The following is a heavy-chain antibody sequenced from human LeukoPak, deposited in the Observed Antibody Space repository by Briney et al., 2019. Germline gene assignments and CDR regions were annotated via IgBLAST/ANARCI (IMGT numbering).Heavy chain of an antibody. Sequence: GGSLRLSCAASGFTFSSYAMSWVRQAPGKGLGWVSAISGSGGSTYYADSVKGRFTISRDNSKNTLYLQMNSLRAEDTAVYYCAKVKWELLTLFDYWGQGTLVTVSS. J-gene: IGHJ4*02. V-gene: IGHV3-23*01. D-gene: IGHD1-26*01. CDR1: GFTFSSYA. CDR2: ISGSGGST. CDR3: AKVKWELLTLFDY.